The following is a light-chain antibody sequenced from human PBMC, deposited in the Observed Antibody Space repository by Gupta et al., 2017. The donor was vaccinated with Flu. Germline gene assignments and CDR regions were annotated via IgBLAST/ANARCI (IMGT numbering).Light chain of an antibody. CDR1: QSIKDY. CDR3: QETASRPRHT. J-gene: IGKJ2*01. V-gene: IGKV1-39*01. CDR2: GAS. Sequence: SLSASVGDRVTITCRASQSIKDYLNWYQQKPGKAPNLLIHGASTLQSGVPSRFSGSGCGTDFTLTISSRQPEDYATYYCQETASRPRHTFGQGTILEIK.